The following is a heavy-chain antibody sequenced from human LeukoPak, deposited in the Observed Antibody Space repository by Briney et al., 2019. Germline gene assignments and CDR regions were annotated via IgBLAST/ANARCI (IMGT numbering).Heavy chain of an antibody. V-gene: IGHV3-7*01. CDR2: IKEDGSEK. D-gene: IGHD5-18*01. Sequence: GGSLRLSCAASGFTFSSHWMSWVRRAPGKGLEWVANIKEDGSEKYYVDSVKGRFTISRDNAKNSLYLQMNSLRAEDTAVYDCAREGGYSYRSVSDYWGQGTLVTVSS. CDR1: GFTFSSHW. J-gene: IGHJ4*02. CDR3: AREGGYSYRSVSDY.